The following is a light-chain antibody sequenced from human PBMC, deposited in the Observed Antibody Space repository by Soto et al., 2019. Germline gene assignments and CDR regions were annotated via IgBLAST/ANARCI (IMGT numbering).Light chain of an antibody. Sequence: IVMTQSPATLSVSPGERATLSCRASQSVYSNLAWYQQKPGQAPRLLIFGASTRATGIPARFSGSGSGTEFTLAISSLQSEDFGVYYCQQYNNWPPLTFGGGTKVRSN. CDR3: QQYNNWPPLT. CDR2: GAS. CDR1: QSVYSN. J-gene: IGKJ4*01. V-gene: IGKV3D-15*01.